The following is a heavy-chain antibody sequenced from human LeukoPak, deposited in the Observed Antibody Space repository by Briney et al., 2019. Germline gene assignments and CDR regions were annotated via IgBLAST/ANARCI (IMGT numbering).Heavy chain of an antibody. V-gene: IGHV3-53*01. Sequence: GGSLRLSCAASGFTVSTNCMTWVRQAPGKGLEWVSTIYSGGTTYYADSVMGRFTISRDNSKNTLNLQMNSLRAEDTAVYYCARYCSGVSCYSGYDYWGQGTLITVSS. CDR1: GFTVSTNC. D-gene: IGHD2-15*01. J-gene: IGHJ4*02. CDR3: ARYCSGVSCYSGYDY. CDR2: IYSGGTT.